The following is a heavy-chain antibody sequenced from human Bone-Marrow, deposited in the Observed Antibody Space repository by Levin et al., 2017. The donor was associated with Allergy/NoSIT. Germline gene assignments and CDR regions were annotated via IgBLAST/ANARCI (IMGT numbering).Heavy chain of an antibody. D-gene: IGHD3-3*01. CDR1: GYTFTSYY. CDR3: ARDRFTIFGVVSYYMDV. V-gene: IGHV1-46*01. CDR2: INPSGGST. J-gene: IGHJ6*03. Sequence: GASVKVSCKASGYTFTSYYMHWVRQAPGQGLEWMGIINPSGGSTSYAQKFQGRVTMTRDTSTSTVYMELSSLRSEDTAVYYCARDRFTIFGVVSYYMDVWGKGTTVTVSS.